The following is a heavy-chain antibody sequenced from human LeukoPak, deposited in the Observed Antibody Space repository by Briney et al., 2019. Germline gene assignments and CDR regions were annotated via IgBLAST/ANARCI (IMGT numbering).Heavy chain of an antibody. CDR3: TRDSLGPVVATITSY. CDR2: IRSKANSYAT. CDR1: GFTFSGSA. D-gene: IGHD5-12*01. J-gene: IGHJ4*02. Sequence: PGGSLRLSCAASGFTFSGSAMHWVRQASGKGLEWVGRIRSKANSYATAYAASVKGRFTISRDDSKNTAYLQMNSLKTEDTAVYYCTRDSLGPVVATITSYWGQGTLVTVSS. V-gene: IGHV3-73*01.